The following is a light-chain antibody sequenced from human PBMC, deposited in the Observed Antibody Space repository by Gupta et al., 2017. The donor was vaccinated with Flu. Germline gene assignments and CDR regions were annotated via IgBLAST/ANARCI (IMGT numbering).Light chain of an antibody. J-gene: IGKJ4*01. CDR2: DAA. V-gene: IGKV1-33*01. Sequence: DIQMTQSRYSLSASIGDRVTITCQASQDISNYLNWYQQKLGEAPKLLIYDAANLETGVPSRFSGSGSATYFTLTIFSLQPEDIATYYCQQYDSVPRTFGGGTKVETK. CDR1: QDISNY. CDR3: QQYDSVPRT.